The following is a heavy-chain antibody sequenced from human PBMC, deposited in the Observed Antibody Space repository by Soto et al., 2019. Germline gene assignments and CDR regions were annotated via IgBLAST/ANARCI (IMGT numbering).Heavy chain of an antibody. CDR3: ARGYHQQDV. V-gene: IGHV4-34*01. CDR1: GGSFSGYY. CDR2: INHSGST. D-gene: IGHD2-2*01. J-gene: IGHJ6*02. Sequence: ASETLSLTCAVYGGSFSGYYWSWIRQPPGKGLEWIGEINHSGSTNYNPSLKSRVTISVDTSKNQFSLKLSSVTAADTAVYYCARGYHQQDVWGQGTTVTVSS.